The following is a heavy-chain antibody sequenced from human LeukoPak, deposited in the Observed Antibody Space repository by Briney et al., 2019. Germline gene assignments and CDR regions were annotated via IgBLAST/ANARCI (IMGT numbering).Heavy chain of an antibody. J-gene: IGHJ4*02. V-gene: IGHV4-39*01. CDR2: IYYSGST. D-gene: IGHD6-19*01. Sequence: SETLSLTCTVSGGSISSDSYYWAWIRQPPGKGLEWIASIYYSGSTYYNPSLKSRVTISVDTSRNQFSLRLSSVTAADTAVYYCASLAVAGLSEGYWGQGTLVIVSS. CDR3: ASLAVAGLSEGY. CDR1: GGSISSDSYY.